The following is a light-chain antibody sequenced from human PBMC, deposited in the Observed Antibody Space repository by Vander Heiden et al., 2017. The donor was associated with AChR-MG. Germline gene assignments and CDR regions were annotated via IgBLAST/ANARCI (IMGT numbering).Light chain of an antibody. Sequence: DIVMTQSPLSPPVTPGEPASISCRSSQSLLHSSGNNYLDWYLQKPGQSPQLLIYLGSNRASGGPDRFSGSGSGTHFTLKISRVEAEDEGIYYCMQALQTPLTFGGGTKVDIK. CDR2: LGS. CDR1: QSLLHSSGNNY. J-gene: IGKJ4*01. CDR3: MQALQTPLT. V-gene: IGKV2-28*01.